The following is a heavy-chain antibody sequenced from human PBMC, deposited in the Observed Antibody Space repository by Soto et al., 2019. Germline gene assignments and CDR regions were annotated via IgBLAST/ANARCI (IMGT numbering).Heavy chain of an antibody. Sequence: QITLKESGPTLVKPTQTLTLTCTFSGFSLSTSGVGVGWIRQPPGKALEWLALIYWDDDKRYSQSLKSRLTITKDTSKNQVALTMTHMDPVDTATYYCANRRRGSYFAYWGQGTLVTVSS. J-gene: IGHJ4*02. D-gene: IGHD3-16*01. CDR1: GFSLSTSGVG. V-gene: IGHV2-5*02. CDR2: IYWDDDK. CDR3: ANRRRGSYFAY.